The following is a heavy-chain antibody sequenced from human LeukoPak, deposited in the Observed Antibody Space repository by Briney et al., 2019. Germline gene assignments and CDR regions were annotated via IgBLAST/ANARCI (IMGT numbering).Heavy chain of an antibody. CDR3: ASDDSGSYYY. D-gene: IGHD1-26*01. Sequence: SETLSLTCTVSGYSISSGYYWGWIRQPPGKGLEWIGSIYHSGSTYYNPSLKSRVTISVDTSKNQFSLKLSSVTAADTAVYYCASDDSGSYYYWGQGTLVTVSS. CDR1: GYSISSGYY. V-gene: IGHV4-38-2*02. J-gene: IGHJ4*02. CDR2: IYHSGST.